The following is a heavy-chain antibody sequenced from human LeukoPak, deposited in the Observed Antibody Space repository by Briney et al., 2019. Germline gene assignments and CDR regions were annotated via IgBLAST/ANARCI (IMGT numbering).Heavy chain of an antibody. J-gene: IGHJ4*02. CDR3: AKATDIVVVPAANFDY. V-gene: IGHV3-23*01. Sequence: PGGSLRLSCAASGFTFSSYAMSWVRQAPGKGLECVSAISGSGGSTYYADYVKGWFTISRDNSKNTLYLQMNSLRAEDTAVYYCAKATDIVVVPAANFDYWGQGTLVTVSS. CDR2: ISGSGGST. D-gene: IGHD2-2*01. CDR1: GFTFSSYA.